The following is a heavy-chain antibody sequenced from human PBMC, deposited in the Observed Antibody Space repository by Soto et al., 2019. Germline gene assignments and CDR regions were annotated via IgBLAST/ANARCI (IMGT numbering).Heavy chain of an antibody. J-gene: IGHJ4*02. CDR1: GFTFSSYW. CDR2: IKQDGSET. Sequence: GGSLRLSCAASGFTFSSYWMSWVRQAPGKGLEWVANIKQDGSETYYVDAVKGRFTISRDNAKNSLYLQMNSLRAEDTAVYYCARGLPWGSYYFDYWGQGTLVTVSS. V-gene: IGHV3-7*01. CDR3: ARGLPWGSYYFDY. D-gene: IGHD3-10*01.